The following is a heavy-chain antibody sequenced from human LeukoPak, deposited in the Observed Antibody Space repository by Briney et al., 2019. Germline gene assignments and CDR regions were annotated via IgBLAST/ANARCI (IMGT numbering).Heavy chain of an antibody. CDR1: GFTFSSYS. V-gene: IGHV3-21*01. D-gene: IGHD6-13*01. Sequence: PGGSLRLSCAASGFTFSSYSMNWVRQAPGKGLEWVSSISSSSSYRYYADSVKGRFTISRDNAKNSLYLQMNSLRAEDTAVYYCARDSAAAIAAAGSGDYWGQGTLVTVSS. CDR2: ISSSSSYR. J-gene: IGHJ4*02. CDR3: ARDSAAAIAAAGSGDY.